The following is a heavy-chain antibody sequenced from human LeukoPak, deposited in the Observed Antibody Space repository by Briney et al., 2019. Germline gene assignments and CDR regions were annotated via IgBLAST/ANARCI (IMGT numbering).Heavy chain of an antibody. D-gene: IGHD3-3*01. CDR2: MNPNSGNT. CDR1: GYTFTSYD. CDR3: ARAPSQNIHYDFWSGYYFDY. Sequence: GASVKVSCKASGYTFTSYDINWVRQATGQGLEWMGWMNPNSGNTGYAQKFQGRVTMTRNTSISTVYMELSSLRSEDTAVYYCARAPSQNIHYDFWSGYYFDYWGQGTLVTVSS. J-gene: IGHJ4*02. V-gene: IGHV1-8*01.